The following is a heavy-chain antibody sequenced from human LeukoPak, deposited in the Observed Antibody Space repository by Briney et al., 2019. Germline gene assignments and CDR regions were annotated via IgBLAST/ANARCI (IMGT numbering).Heavy chain of an antibody. CDR1: GGSISSSSYY. D-gene: IGHD2-21*02. CDR3: ARIHCGGDCYDYCYGMDV. V-gene: IGHV4-39*01. CDR2: IYYSGST. J-gene: IGHJ6*02. Sequence: SETLSLTCTVSGGSISSSSYYWGWIRQPPGKGLEWIGSIYYSGSTYYNPSLKSRVTISVDTSKNQFSLKLSSVTAADTAVYYCARIHCGGDCYDYCYGMDVWGQGTTVTVSS.